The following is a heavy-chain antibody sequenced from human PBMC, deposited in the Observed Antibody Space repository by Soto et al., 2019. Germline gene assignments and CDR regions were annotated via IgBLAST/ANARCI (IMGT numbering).Heavy chain of an antibody. CDR1: GGSISSGDYY. J-gene: IGHJ5*02. CDR2: MYYSGST. CDR3: ARHRALNWFDP. V-gene: IGHV4-61*08. Sequence: PSETLSLTCTVSGGSISSGDYYWSWIRQPPGKGLEWIGYMYYSGSTSYNPSLNSRVTLSVDTSKNQFFLKLSFVTAADTAVYYCARHRALNWFDPWGQGTPVTVSS.